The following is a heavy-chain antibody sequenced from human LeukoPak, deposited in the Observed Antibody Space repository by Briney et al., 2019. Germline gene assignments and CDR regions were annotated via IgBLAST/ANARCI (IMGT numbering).Heavy chain of an antibody. V-gene: IGHV4-34*01. CDR2: INHSGST. D-gene: IGHD2-2*01. CDR3: ASLPIYCSSTSCRDY. CDR1: GGSFSGYY. J-gene: IGHJ4*02. Sequence: KSSETPSLTCAVYGGSFSGYYWSWIRQPPGKGLEWIGEINHSGSTNYNPSLKSRVTISVDTSKNQFSLKLSSVTAADTAVYYCASLPIYCSSTSCRDYWGQGTLVTVSS.